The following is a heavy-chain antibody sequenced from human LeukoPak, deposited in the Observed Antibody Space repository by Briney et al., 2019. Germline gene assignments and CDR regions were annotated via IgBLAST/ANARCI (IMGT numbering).Heavy chain of an antibody. CDR2: IIPIFGTA. D-gene: IGHD5-18*01. CDR1: GGTSSSYA. J-gene: IGHJ5*02. Sequence: SVKVSCKASGGTSSSYAISWVRQAPGQGLEWMGGIIPIFGTANYAQKFQGRVTITTDESTSTAYMELSSLRSEDTAVYYCARVGRRRGNSYGYDENWFDPWGQGTLVTVSS. V-gene: IGHV1-69*05. CDR3: ARVGRRRGNSYGYDENWFDP.